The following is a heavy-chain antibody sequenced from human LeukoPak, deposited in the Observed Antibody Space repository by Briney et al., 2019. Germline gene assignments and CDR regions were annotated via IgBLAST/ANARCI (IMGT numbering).Heavy chain of an antibody. CDR3: ARESVPAAIGGSFDY. V-gene: IGHV1-69*13. CDR2: IIPIFGTA. CDR1: GGTFSSYA. Sequence: RASVKVSCKASGGTFSSYAISWVRQAPGQGLEWMGGIIPIFGTANYAQKFQGRVTITADESTSTAYMELSSLRSEDTAVYYCARESVPAAIGGSFDYWGQGTLVTVSS. D-gene: IGHD2-2*02. J-gene: IGHJ4*02.